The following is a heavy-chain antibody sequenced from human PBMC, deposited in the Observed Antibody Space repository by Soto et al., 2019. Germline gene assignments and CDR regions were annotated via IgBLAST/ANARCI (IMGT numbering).Heavy chain of an antibody. D-gene: IGHD3-22*01. J-gene: IGHJ4*02. CDR2: ISSSSSYT. V-gene: IGHV3-11*06. Sequence: GGSLRLSCAASGFTFSDYYMSWIRQAPGKGLEWVSYISSSSSYTNYADSVKGRFTISRDNAKNSLYLQMNSLRAEDTAVYYCARGRSSGYQSMGVGATSGFDYWGQGTLVTVSS. CDR1: GFTFSDYY. CDR3: ARGRSSGYQSMGVGATSGFDY.